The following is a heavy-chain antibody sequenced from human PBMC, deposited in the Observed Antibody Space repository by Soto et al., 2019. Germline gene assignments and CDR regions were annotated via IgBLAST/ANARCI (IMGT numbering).Heavy chain of an antibody. J-gene: IGHJ6*02. CDR2: IWYDGSNK. Sequence: GGTLRLSCAASGFTFSSYGMQWVRQAPGKGLEWVAVIWYDGSNKYYADSVKGRLTISRDNSKNTLYLQMNSLRAEDTAVDYCARSHRDILTGLRRNGTGVCHQGPTVGVSS. CDR3: ARSHRDILTGLRRNGTGV. CDR1: GFTFSSYG. D-gene: IGHD3-9*01. V-gene: IGHV3-33*01.